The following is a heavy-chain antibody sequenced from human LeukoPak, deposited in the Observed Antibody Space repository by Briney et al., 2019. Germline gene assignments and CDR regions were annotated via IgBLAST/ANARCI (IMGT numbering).Heavy chain of an antibody. Sequence: SVKVSCKASGGTFSSYAISWVRQAPRQGLEWMGRIIPIFGTANYAQKFQGRVTITTDESTSTAYMELSSLRSEDTAVYYCARAPWAALLPIDPWGQGTLVTVSS. CDR2: IIPIFGTA. J-gene: IGHJ5*02. CDR3: ARAPWAALLPIDP. D-gene: IGHD2-15*01. CDR1: GGTFSSYA. V-gene: IGHV1-69*05.